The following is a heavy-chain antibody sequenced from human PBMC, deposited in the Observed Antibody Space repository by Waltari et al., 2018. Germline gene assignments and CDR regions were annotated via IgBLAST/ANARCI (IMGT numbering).Heavy chain of an antibody. CDR1: GFTFDDYT. J-gene: IGHJ4*02. CDR2: SSWDGGST. Sequence: EVQLVESGGVVVQPGGSLRLSCAASGFTFDDYTMHWVRQAPGKGLEWVSLSSWDGGSTYYADSVKGRFTISRDNSKNSLYLQMNSLRTEDTALYYCAKGGVAAAPYFDYWGQGTLVTVSS. D-gene: IGHD2-15*01. V-gene: IGHV3-43*01. CDR3: AKGGVAAAPYFDY.